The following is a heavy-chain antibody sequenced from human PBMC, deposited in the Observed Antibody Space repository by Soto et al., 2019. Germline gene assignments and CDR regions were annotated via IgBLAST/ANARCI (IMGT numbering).Heavy chain of an antibody. Sequence: PSETLSLTCTVSGGSISSYYWSWIRQPPGKGLEWIGYIYYSGSTNYNPSLKSRVTISINTSKNQFSLKLSSVTAADTAVYYCAKEDRTLYGWGSYGYGGQGTRVTVPS. V-gene: IGHV4-59*01. CDR2: IYYSGST. J-gene: IGHJ4*02. CDR1: GGSISSYY. CDR3: AKEDRTLYGWGSYGY. D-gene: IGHD3-10*01.